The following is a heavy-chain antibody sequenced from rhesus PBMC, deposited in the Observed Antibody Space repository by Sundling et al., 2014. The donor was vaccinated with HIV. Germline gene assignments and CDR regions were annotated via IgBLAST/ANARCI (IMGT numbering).Heavy chain of an antibody. V-gene: IGHV4-122*02. Sequence: QMQLQESGPGLLKPSETLSLTCAVSGGSISSGYYYWSWIRQAPGKGLEWIGYIGYSGTTNYNPSLKSRVTISRDTSKNQFSLKLTSVTAADTVVYYCARWSWPHFDYWGQGVLVTVSS. D-gene: IGHD2-21*01. CDR3: ARWSWPHFDY. CDR1: GGSISSGYYY. J-gene: IGHJ4*01. CDR2: IGYSGTT.